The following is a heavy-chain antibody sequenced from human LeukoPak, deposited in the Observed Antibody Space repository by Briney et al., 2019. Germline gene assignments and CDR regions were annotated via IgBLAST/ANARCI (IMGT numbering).Heavy chain of an antibody. D-gene: IGHD1-1*01. CDR2: IYPGDSDT. Sequence: GESLKISCKGSGYSFTSYWIGWVRQMPGKGLEWMGIIYPGDSDTRYSPSFQGQVTISADKSISTAYLQWSSLKASDTAMYYCARIQLERPMDYYYYMDVWGKGTTVTVSS. J-gene: IGHJ6*03. V-gene: IGHV5-51*01. CDR3: ARIQLERPMDYYYYMDV. CDR1: GYSFTSYW.